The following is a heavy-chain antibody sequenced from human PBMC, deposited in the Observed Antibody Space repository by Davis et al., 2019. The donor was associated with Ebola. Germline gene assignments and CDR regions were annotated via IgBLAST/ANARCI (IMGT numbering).Heavy chain of an antibody. CDR2: ISGSGGST. J-gene: IGHJ4*02. Sequence: PGGSLRLSCAAPGFTFSSYGIHWVRQAPGKGLEWVSAISGSGGSTYYADSGKGRFTISRDNSKNTLYLQMNSLRDEDTAVYYCARDLTGWPFDYWGQGTLVTVSS. CDR1: GFTFSSYG. V-gene: IGHV3-23*01. D-gene: IGHD3-9*01. CDR3: ARDLTGWPFDY.